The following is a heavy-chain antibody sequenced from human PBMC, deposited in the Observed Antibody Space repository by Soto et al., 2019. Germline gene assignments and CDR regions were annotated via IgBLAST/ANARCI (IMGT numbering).Heavy chain of an antibody. Sequence: ASVKVSCKASGYTFTSYGISWVRQAPGQGLEWMGWISAYNGNTNYAQKLQGRVTMTTDTSTSTAYMELRSLRSDDTAVYYCARFSTIFGVVIINYYYGMDVWGQGTTVTVSS. J-gene: IGHJ6*02. CDR3: ARFSTIFGVVIINYYYGMDV. CDR2: ISAYNGNT. CDR1: GYTFTSYG. V-gene: IGHV1-18*01. D-gene: IGHD3-3*01.